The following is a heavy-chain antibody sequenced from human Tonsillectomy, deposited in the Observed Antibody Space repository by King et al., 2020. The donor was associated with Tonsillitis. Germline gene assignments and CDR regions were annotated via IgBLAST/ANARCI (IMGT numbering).Heavy chain of an antibody. J-gene: IGHJ5*01. CDR2: IYSGGST. CDR3: ASLGYFDWLFDF. D-gene: IGHD3-9*01. Sequence: QLVQSGGGLVQPGGSLRLSCAASGITVSRNYMSWVRQTPGKGLEWVSVIYSGGSTYYADAVKGRFTISRDNSNNTLYLQMNSLRAGDTAGYYCASLGYFDWLFDFWGQGTLVTVSS. V-gene: IGHV3-66*01. CDR1: GITVSRNY.